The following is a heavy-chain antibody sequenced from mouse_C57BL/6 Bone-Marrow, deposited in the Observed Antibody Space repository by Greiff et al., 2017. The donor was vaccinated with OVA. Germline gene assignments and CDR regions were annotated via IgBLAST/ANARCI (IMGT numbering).Heavy chain of an antibody. Sequence: QVQLQQSGAELVRPGASVKLSCKASGYTFTDYYINWVKQRPGQGLEWIARIYPGSGNTYYNEKFKGKATLTADKSSSTAYMQLSSLTSEDSAVYFCARHGSSLAWFAYWGQGTLVTVSA. V-gene: IGHV1-76*01. CDR3: ARHGSSLAWFAY. J-gene: IGHJ3*01. D-gene: IGHD1-1*01. CDR2: IYPGSGNT. CDR1: GYTFTDYY.